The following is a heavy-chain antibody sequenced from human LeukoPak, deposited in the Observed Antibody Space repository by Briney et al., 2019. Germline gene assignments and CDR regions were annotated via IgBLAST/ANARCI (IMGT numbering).Heavy chain of an antibody. D-gene: IGHD2-2*01. V-gene: IGHV1-8*01. CDR2: MNPTSGNT. J-gene: IGHJ5*02. Sequence: ASVKVSCKASGYTFSSYDINWVRRATGQGLEWVGWMNPTSGNTGYAQRFQGRVSMTRNTSISTAYMELSSLRSEDTAVYYCARDELNPLPAAVSDPNWFDPWGQGTLVTVSS. CDR1: GYTFSSYD. CDR3: ARDELNPLPAAVSDPNWFDP.